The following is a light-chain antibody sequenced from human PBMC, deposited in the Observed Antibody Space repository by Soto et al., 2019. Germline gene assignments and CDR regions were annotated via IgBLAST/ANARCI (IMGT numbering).Light chain of an antibody. CDR1: SSNIGAGYD. V-gene: IGLV1-40*01. Sequence: QSVLTQPPSVSGAPGQRVTISCTGSSSNIGAGYDVHWYQQLPGTAPKFLIYGNNNRPSGVPDRFSGSKSGSSASLATTGLQAEDEADYYCQSYDSSLSASVVFGGGTKLTVL. J-gene: IGLJ2*01. CDR2: GNN. CDR3: QSYDSSLSASVV.